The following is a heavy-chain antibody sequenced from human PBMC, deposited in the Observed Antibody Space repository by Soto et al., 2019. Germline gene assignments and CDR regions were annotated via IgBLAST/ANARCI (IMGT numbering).Heavy chain of an antibody. V-gene: IGHV5-10-1*01. Sequence: GESLKISCKGSGYSFTSHWMNWVRQMPGKGLEWMGKIDPSDSYTNYSPSFQGHVTISADKSISTAYLQWSSLKASDTAMYYCARWYSSSSPVWGQGTTVTVYS. CDR3: ARWYSSSSPV. CDR2: IDPSDSYT. CDR1: GYSFTSHW. J-gene: IGHJ6*02. D-gene: IGHD6-6*01.